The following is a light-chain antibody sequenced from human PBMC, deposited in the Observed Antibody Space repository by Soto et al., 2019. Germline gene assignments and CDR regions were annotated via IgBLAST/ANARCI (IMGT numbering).Light chain of an antibody. Sequence: DIVMTQSPLSLPVTPGEPASISCRSSQSLLHSNGYNYLDWYLQKPGQSPQLLIYLGSNRASGVPDRFSGSGSGTDFTLKISRVESEDVGVYYCMQALQTGTFAQATKVEIK. CDR1: QSLLHSNGYNY. J-gene: IGKJ1*01. V-gene: IGKV2-28*01. CDR3: MQALQTGT. CDR2: LGS.